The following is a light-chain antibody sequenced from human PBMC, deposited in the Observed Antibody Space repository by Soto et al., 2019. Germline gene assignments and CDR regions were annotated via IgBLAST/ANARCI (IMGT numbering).Light chain of an antibody. V-gene: IGKV1-5*03. CDR3: QQYESYSVT. J-gene: IGKJ5*01. Sequence: DIQMTQSPSTLSASVGDRVTITCRASQSISSWLAWYQQKPGKAPNLLIYTASSLESGVPSRFSGSGSGTEFTLTISSLQPDDFATYYCQQYESYSVTFGQGTRLEIK. CDR2: TAS. CDR1: QSISSW.